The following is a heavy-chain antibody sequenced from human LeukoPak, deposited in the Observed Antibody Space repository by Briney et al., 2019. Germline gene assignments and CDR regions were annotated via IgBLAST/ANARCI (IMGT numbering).Heavy chain of an antibody. V-gene: IGHV3-23*01. CDR3: AKETGTYCYFPFDS. CDR2: IIGSGVNT. D-gene: IGHD2/OR15-2a*01. Sequence: PGGSLRLSCAASGFTFSSYGMTWVRQAPGKGLEWVPCIIGSGVNTYYADSVKGRFAISRDNSKNTLYLQMNSLRAEDTAVYYCAKETGTYCYFPFDSWGQGTLVTVSS. J-gene: IGHJ4*02. CDR1: GFTFSSYG.